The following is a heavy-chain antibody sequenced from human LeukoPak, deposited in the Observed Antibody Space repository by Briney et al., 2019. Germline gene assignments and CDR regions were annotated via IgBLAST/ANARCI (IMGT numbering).Heavy chain of an antibody. CDR3: AKHYYDSSGYFYYFDY. Sequence: ETLSLTCTVSGGSVSSKSHYWSWVRQAPGKGLEWVSFISASGGNTHYADSAKGRFALSRDNSKNTLYLQMNSLRAEDTAVYYCAKHYYDSSGYFYYFDYWGQGTLVTVSS. CDR1: GGSVSSKSHY. D-gene: IGHD3-22*01. J-gene: IGHJ4*02. CDR2: ISASGGNT. V-gene: IGHV3-23*01.